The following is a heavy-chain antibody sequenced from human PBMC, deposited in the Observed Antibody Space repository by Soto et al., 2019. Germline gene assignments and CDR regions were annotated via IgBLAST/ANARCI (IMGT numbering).Heavy chain of an antibody. V-gene: IGHV4-59*01. CDR2: IYYSGGT. CDR1: GASIRSYY. CDR3: ARPWTTRNYDNSYFDL. Sequence: QVQLRESGPGLVKSSETLSLTCTVSGASIRSYYWSWIRQPPGKGLEWIGYIYYSGGTTYNPSLKRRVTISLDTSKSQFSLKLSSVTAADTAVYYCARPWTTRNYDNSYFDLWGRGTLVTVSS. D-gene: IGHD3-22*01. J-gene: IGHJ2*01.